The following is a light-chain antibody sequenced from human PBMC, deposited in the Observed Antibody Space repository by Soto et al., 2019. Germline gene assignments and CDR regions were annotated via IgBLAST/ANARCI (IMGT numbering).Light chain of an antibody. Sequence: DIQLTQSPSFLSASVGDRVTITCRASQDINHYVAWYQQKPGKAPKCLIYGASALQSGVPSRFSGSGSWAEFTLSISSLQPEDFATYYCQHVYSYPLTFGGGTRVEI. CDR3: QHVYSYPLT. J-gene: IGKJ4*01. CDR1: QDINHY. CDR2: GAS. V-gene: IGKV1-9*01.